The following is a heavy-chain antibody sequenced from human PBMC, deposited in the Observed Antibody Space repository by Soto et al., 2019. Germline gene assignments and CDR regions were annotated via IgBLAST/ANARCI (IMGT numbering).Heavy chain of an antibody. J-gene: IGHJ4*02. Sequence: GGSLRLSCTASGFTFGDYAMSWFRQAPGKGLEWVGFIGSKAYGGTTEYAASVKGRFTISRDDSKSIAYLQMNSLKTEDTAVYYCTRQVAGLALVFRDPFDCWGQGSLVTVSS. CDR2: IGSKAYGGTT. CDR1: GFTFGDYA. V-gene: IGHV3-49*03. D-gene: IGHD6-19*01. CDR3: TRQVAGLALVFRDPFDC.